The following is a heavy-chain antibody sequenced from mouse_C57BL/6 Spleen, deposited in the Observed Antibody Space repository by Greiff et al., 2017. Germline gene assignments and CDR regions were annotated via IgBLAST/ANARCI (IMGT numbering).Heavy chain of an antibody. CDR1: GFNIKDDY. Sequence: VQLKQSGAELVRPGASVKLSCTASGFNIKDDYMHWVKQRPEQGLEWIGWIDPENGDTEYASKFQGKATITADTSSNTAYLQLSSLTSEDTAVYYCTTGDDTRYFDYWGQGTTLTVSS. CDR3: TTGDDTRYFDY. D-gene: IGHD2-12*01. CDR2: IDPENGDT. V-gene: IGHV14-4*01. J-gene: IGHJ2*01.